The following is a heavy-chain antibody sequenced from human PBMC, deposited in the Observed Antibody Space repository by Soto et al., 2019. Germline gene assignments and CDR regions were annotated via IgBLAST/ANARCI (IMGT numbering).Heavy chain of an antibody. Sequence: QVQLQQWGAGLLKPSETLSLTCAVYGGSFSGYYWSWIRQPPGKGLEWIGEINHSGSTNYNPSLKXRITLSXXTSKNQFSLKLSSVTAADTAVYYCARMDDNDFDYYYYGMDVWGQGTTVTVSS. V-gene: IGHV4-34*01. J-gene: IGHJ6*02. CDR3: ARMDDNDFDYYYYGMDV. CDR1: GGSFSGYY. CDR2: INHSGST. D-gene: IGHD3-16*01.